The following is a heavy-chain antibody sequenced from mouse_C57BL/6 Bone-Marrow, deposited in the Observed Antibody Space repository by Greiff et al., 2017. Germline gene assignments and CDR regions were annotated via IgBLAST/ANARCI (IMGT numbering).Heavy chain of an antibody. CDR1: GYTFTSYW. CDR2: IHPNSGST. V-gene: IGHV1-64*01. Sequence: QVQLQQPGAELVKPGASVKLSCEASGYTFTSYWMHWVKQRPGQGLEWIGMIHPNSGSTNYNEKFKSKATLTVDKSSSTAYMQLSSLTSEDSAVYYFARSLRDYAIDYWGQGTSVTVSS. CDR3: ARSLRDYAIDY. D-gene: IGHD3-3*01. J-gene: IGHJ4*01.